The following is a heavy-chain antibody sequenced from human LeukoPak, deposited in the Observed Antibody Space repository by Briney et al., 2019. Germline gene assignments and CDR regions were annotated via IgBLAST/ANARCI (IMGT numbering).Heavy chain of an antibody. CDR1: GGSFSGYY. V-gene: IGHV4-34*01. D-gene: IGHD6-13*01. CDR3: ARGRSSWYLNRPSYNWFDP. CDR2: INHSGST. Sequence: PSETLSLTCAVYGGSFSGYYWSWIRQPPGKGLEWIGEINHSGSTNYNPSLKSRVTISVDTSKNQFSLKLSSVTAADTAVYYCARGRSSWYLNRPSYNWFDPWGQGTLVTVSS. J-gene: IGHJ5*02.